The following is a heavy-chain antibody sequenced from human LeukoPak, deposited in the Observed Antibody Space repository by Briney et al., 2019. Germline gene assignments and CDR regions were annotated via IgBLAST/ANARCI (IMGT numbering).Heavy chain of an antibody. D-gene: IGHD3-3*01. Sequence: SETLSLTCTVSGGSISSSSYYWGWIRQPPGKGLEWIGSIYYSGSTYYNPSLKSRVTISVDTSKNQFSLKLSSVTAADTAVYYCARDGFLAVDYWGQGTLVTVSS. CDR3: ARDGFLAVDY. J-gene: IGHJ4*02. CDR1: GGSISSSSYY. V-gene: IGHV4-39*07. CDR2: IYYSGST.